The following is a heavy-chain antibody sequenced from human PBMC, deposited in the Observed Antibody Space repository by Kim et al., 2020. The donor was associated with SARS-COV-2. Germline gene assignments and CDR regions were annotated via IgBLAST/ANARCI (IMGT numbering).Heavy chain of an antibody. J-gene: IGHJ4*02. Sequence: GESLKISCKGSGYSFTSYWISWVRQMPGKGLEWMGRIDPSDSYTNYSPSFQGHVTISADKSISTAYLQWSSLKASDTAMYYCARHSSGYYYDSSGYYYLNDYWGQGTLVTVSS. D-gene: IGHD3-22*01. V-gene: IGHV5-10-1*01. CDR3: ARHSSGYYYDSSGYYYLNDY. CDR1: GYSFTSYW. CDR2: IDPSDSYT.